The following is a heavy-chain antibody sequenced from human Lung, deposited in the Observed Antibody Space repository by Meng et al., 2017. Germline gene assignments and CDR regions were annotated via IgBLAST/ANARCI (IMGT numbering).Heavy chain of an antibody. CDR1: GGSISTSGYY. J-gene: IGHJ5*02. CDR2: IGHSGFT. Sequence: QSELQEAVPGLVKPSEALSLTCSVSGGSISTSGYYWGWIRQPPGKGLEWIGSIGHSGFTYYTPSLKSRVAVSLDTSKSQFSLMLTSVTAADTAVYYCVRSSAWVRTGFDPWGQGTLVTVFS. D-gene: IGHD6-19*01. V-gene: IGHV4-39*01. CDR3: VRSSAWVRTGFDP.